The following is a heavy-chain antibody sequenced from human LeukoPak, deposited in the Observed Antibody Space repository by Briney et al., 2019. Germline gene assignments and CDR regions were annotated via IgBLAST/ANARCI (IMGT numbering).Heavy chain of an antibody. Sequence: KPSETLSLTCTVSGGSLFGYYWSWIRQPPGKGLEWIGYVHHSGSTTYSPSLKSRVTISVDTSRNQFPLKLSSVTAADTAVYYCARTFNSNLYYFEYWGQGTLVTVSS. CDR1: GGSLFGYY. CDR3: ARTFNSNLYYFEY. D-gene: IGHD3-10*01. J-gene: IGHJ4*02. V-gene: IGHV4-59*01. CDR2: VHHSGST.